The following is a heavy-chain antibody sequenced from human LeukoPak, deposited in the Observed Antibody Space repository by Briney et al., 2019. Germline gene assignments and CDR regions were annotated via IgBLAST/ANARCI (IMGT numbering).Heavy chain of an antibody. CDR1: GFTVSSNY. D-gene: IGHD6-6*01. Sequence: GGSLRLSCAASGFTVSSNYMSWVRQAPGKGLEWVSVIYSGGSTYYADSVKGRFSISRHNSKNTLYLQMNSLRAEDTAVYYCARTMAARPFYYYGMDVWGQGTTVTVSS. V-gene: IGHV3-53*04. J-gene: IGHJ6*02. CDR2: IYSGGST. CDR3: ARTMAARPFYYYGMDV.